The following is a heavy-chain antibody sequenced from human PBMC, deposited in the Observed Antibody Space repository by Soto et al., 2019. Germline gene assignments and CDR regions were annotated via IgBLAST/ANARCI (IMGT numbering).Heavy chain of an antibody. V-gene: IGHV4-39*01. Sequence: QLQLQESGPGLVKPSETLSLTCTVPGGSISSTSYYWGWIRQPPGKGLEWFGSIYYSGSTYYNQSLKCRVAYAVDNGKIHFHVVLISVTAADAGVYYCVRHRLRAVPEDLRGRGTLVTVSS. CDR3: VRHRLRAVPEDL. CDR2: IYYSGST. D-gene: IGHD6-19*01. J-gene: IGHJ2*01. CDR1: GGSISSTSYY.